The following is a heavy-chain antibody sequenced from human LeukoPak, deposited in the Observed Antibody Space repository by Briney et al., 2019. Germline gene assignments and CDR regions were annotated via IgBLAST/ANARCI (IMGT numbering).Heavy chain of an antibody. CDR3: ARASRWFYLDY. Sequence: PSETLSLTCAVSGGSISSGGYSWSWIRQPPGKGLEWIGYIYHSGSTYYNPSLKSRVTISVDRSKNQFSLKLSSVTAADTAVYYCARASRWFYLDYWGQGTLVTVSS. D-gene: IGHD2-15*01. CDR1: GGSISSGGYS. V-gene: IGHV4-30-2*01. J-gene: IGHJ4*02. CDR2: IYHSGST.